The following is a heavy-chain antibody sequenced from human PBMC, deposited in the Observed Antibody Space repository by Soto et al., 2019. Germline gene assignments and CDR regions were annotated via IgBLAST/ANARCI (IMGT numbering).Heavy chain of an antibody. Sequence: SSTXSLACAFSGGAFIGFDLSLIRQSPGKGLEWIGEVHRRGSLNYNPSLKSRVTISQDMSKRQLSLRLTSVTAADTGVYFCARYGSPDYGKKQWLDPWGPGNLVT. CDR2: VHRRGSL. CDR3: ARYGSPDYGKKQWLDP. D-gene: IGHD4-17*01. V-gene: IGHV4-34*01. J-gene: IGHJ5*02. CDR1: GGAFIGFD.